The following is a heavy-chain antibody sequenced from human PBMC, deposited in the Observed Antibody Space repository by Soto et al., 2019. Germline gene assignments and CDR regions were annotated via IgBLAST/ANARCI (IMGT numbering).Heavy chain of an antibody. V-gene: IGHV3-30-3*01. CDR3: ARDVGAVARLDYYGMDV. Sequence: QVQLVESGGGVVQPGRSLRLSCAASGFTFSSYAMHWVRQAPGKGLEWVAVISYDGSNKYYADSVKGRFTISRDNSKNTLYLQMNSLRAEDTAVYYCARDVGAVARLDYYGMDVWGQGTTVTVSS. D-gene: IGHD6-19*01. CDR1: GFTFSSYA. CDR2: ISYDGSNK. J-gene: IGHJ6*02.